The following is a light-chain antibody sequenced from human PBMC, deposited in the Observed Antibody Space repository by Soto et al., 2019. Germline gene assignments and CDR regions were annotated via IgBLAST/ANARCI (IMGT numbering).Light chain of an antibody. CDR2: EVS. CDR1: SSDVGAYNS. J-gene: IGLJ2*01. V-gene: IGLV2-8*01. Sequence: QSALTQPPSASGSPGQSVTISCTGTSSDVGAYNSVSWYQQHPGKAPKLVIYEVSKRPSGVPDRFSGSKSGNTASLTVSGLQAEDEADYYCNSYAGSNTFIFGGGTKVTVL. CDR3: NSYAGSNTFI.